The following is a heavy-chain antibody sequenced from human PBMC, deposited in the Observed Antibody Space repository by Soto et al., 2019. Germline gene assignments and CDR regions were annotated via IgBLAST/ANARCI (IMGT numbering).Heavy chain of an antibody. Sequence: QAQLVQSGAEVKKPGSSVKVSCKASGGTFSNYAISWVRQAPGQGLEWMGGIIPLFRTPDYSQKFQGRVTITADESTSTAYMELSSLRSEDTAVYFCARDKDWVQIGGNYYYATDVWGQGTTVTVSS. CDR2: IIPLFRTP. J-gene: IGHJ6*02. CDR1: GGTFSNYA. CDR3: ARDKDWVQIGGNYYYATDV. D-gene: IGHD1-1*01. V-gene: IGHV1-69*12.